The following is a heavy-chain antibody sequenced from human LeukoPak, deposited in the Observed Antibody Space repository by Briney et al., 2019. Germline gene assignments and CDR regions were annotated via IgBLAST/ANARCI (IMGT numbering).Heavy chain of an antibody. CDR1: GFTFSSYG. Sequence: PGGSLRLSCAASGFTFSSYGMHWVRQAPGKGLEWVAFIRYDGSNKYYADSVKGRFTISRDNSKNTLYLQMNSLRAEDTAVYYCAKDDGGSTSFFDYWGQGTLVTVSS. V-gene: IGHV3-30*02. J-gene: IGHJ4*02. CDR2: IRYDGSNK. CDR3: AKDDGGSTSFFDY. D-gene: IGHD2-2*01.